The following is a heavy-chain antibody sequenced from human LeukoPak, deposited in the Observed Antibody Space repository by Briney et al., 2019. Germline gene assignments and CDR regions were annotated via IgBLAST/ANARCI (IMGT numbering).Heavy chain of an antibody. Sequence: PSETLSLTCTVSGGSISSYYWSWLRQPPGKGLEWIGYIYYSGSTNYNPSLKSRVTISVDTSKNQFSLKLSSVTAADTAVYYCARLYDRRYYYMDVWGKGTTVTVSS. CDR2: IYYSGST. J-gene: IGHJ6*03. CDR3: ARLYDRRYYYMDV. V-gene: IGHV4-59*01. D-gene: IGHD2-8*01. CDR1: GGSISSYY.